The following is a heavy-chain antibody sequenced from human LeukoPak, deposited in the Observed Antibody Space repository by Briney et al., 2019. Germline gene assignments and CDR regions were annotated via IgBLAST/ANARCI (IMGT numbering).Heavy chain of an antibody. J-gene: IGHJ4*02. CDR2: IYSGGNT. V-gene: IGHV3-23*03. CDR1: GFTFSSYA. D-gene: IGHD4-17*01. Sequence: PGGSLRLSCAASGFTFSSYAMSWVRQAPGKGLEWVSVIYSGGNTYYADSVKGRFTVSRDNAKTSVYLQMNSLRVEDTAVYYCARTYGRGSLDYWGQGTLVTVSS. CDR3: ARTYGRGSLDY.